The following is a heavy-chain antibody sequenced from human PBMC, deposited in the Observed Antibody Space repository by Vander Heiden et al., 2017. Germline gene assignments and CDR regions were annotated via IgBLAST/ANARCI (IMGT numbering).Heavy chain of an antibody. V-gene: IGHV3-48*02. Sequence: EVQLVESGGGLVQPGGSLRLSCAASGFTFSSYSLNGVRQAPGKGLELFSYISSSSSTIYYADSVKGRFTISRDNANNSLYLQMNSLRDEDTAVYYCARDINYYGSGHFDYWGQGTLVTVSS. D-gene: IGHD3-10*01. CDR1: GFTFSSYS. CDR2: ISSSSSTI. J-gene: IGHJ4*02. CDR3: ARDINYYGSGHFDY.